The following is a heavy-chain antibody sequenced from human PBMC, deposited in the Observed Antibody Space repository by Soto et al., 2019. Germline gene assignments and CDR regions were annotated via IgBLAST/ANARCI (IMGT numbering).Heavy chain of an antibody. Sequence: ASVKVSCKASGYTFTSYYMHWVRQAPGQGLEWMGTINPSGGSTSYAQKFQGRATMTRDTSTSTVYMELSSLRSEDTAVYYCARGATVTKSLYYYYGMDVWGHGTTVTVSS. D-gene: IGHD4-17*01. CDR3: ARGATVTKSLYYYYGMDV. J-gene: IGHJ6*02. CDR1: GYTFTSYY. V-gene: IGHV1-46*01. CDR2: INPSGGST.